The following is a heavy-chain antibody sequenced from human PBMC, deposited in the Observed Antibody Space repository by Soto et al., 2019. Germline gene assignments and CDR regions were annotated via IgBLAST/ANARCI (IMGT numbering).Heavy chain of an antibody. CDR1: GFTFSSYS. V-gene: IGHV3-21*01. D-gene: IGHD6-25*01. CDR3: ARDTGYSSGQVPESFDI. J-gene: IGHJ3*02. Sequence: EVQLVESGGGLVKPGGSLRLSCAASGFTFSSYSMIWVRQAPGKGLEWVSCISTSSNYIFYGDSVKGRFTISRDNAKKSVYLQKNSLRAEDTAVYYCARDTGYSSGQVPESFDIWGQGTMVTVSS. CDR2: ISTSSNYI.